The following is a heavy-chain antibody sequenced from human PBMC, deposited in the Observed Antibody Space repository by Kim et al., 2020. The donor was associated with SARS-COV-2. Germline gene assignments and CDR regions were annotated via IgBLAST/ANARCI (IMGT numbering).Heavy chain of an antibody. CDR3: ARNGVGYPGWEY. CDR2: INAGNGNT. CDR1: GYTFTSYA. V-gene: IGHV1-3*01. Sequence: ASVKVSCKASGYTFTSYAMHWVRQAPGQRLEWMGWINAGNGNTKYSQKFQGRVTITRDTSASTAYMELSSLRSEDTAVYYCARNGVGYPGWEYWGQGTLVTVSS. D-gene: IGHD2-8*01. J-gene: IGHJ4*02.